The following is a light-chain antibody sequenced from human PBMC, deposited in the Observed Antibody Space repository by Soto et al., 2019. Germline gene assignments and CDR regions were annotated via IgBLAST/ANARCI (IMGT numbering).Light chain of an antibody. CDR2: GIS. V-gene: IGKV3-20*01. CDR1: HTISSSY. J-gene: IGKJ1*01. Sequence: EIVLTQSPSTLSLSPGERATLSCRASHTISSSYLAWYQQKPGQAPRLLMYGISRRATGIPDRFSGSGSGTDFTITITRLEPEDFAVYYCQQYVTSSPRTFGQGTKVDIK. CDR3: QQYVTSSPRT.